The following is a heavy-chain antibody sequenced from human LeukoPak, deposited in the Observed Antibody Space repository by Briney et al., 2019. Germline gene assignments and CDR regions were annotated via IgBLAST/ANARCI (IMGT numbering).Heavy chain of an antibody. Sequence: PGGSLRLSCAASGFTFDDYAMHWVRQAPGKGLEWVAGIGWNIGSIGYADSVKGRFTISRDSAKNSLYLQMNGLRAEDTAIYYCARGPKTSFDYWGQGTLVTVSS. CDR2: IGWNIGSI. V-gene: IGHV3-9*01. CDR1: GFTFDDYA. CDR3: ARGPKTSFDY. J-gene: IGHJ4*02.